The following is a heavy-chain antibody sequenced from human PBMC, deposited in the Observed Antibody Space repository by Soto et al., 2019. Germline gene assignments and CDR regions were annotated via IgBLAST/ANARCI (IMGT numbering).Heavy chain of an antibody. Sequence: ASVKVSCKASGYTFTGYGISWVRQAPGQGLEWMGWISAYNGNTNYAQKLQGRVTMTTDTSTSTAYMELRSLRSDDTAVYYCARDLKWFGELLFLGFDYWGQGTLVTVSS. CDR1: GYTFTGYG. J-gene: IGHJ4*02. CDR3: ARDLKWFGELLFLGFDY. CDR2: ISAYNGNT. V-gene: IGHV1-18*04. D-gene: IGHD3-10*01.